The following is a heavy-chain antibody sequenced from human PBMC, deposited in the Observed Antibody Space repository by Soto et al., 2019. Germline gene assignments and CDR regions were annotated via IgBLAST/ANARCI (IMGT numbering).Heavy chain of an antibody. Sequence: EVQLLESGGGLVQPGGSLRLSCAASGFSFRFYAMSWVRQAPGKGLEWVSAIDGGGGNTYYADSVKGRFTIARDNSKNTLYLQMNSLGAEDTAVYYCAKDWGAYNSPLDYWGQGTLVTVSS. J-gene: IGHJ4*02. D-gene: IGHD2-21*02. CDR3: AKDWGAYNSPLDY. CDR2: IDGGGGNT. V-gene: IGHV3-23*01. CDR1: GFSFRFYA.